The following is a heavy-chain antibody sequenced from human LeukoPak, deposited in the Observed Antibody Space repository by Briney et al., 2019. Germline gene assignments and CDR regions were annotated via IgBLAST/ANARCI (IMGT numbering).Heavy chain of an antibody. CDR2: IKQDGSEK. Sequence: GGSLRLSCAASGFTFSSYWMSWVRQAPGKGLEWVANIKQDGSEKYYVDSVKGRFTISRDNAKNSLYLQMNSLRAEDTAVYYCAREDCSGGSCYSTAFDIWGQGTMVTVSS. D-gene: IGHD2-15*01. CDR1: GFTFSSYW. J-gene: IGHJ3*02. CDR3: AREDCSGGSCYSTAFDI. V-gene: IGHV3-7*01.